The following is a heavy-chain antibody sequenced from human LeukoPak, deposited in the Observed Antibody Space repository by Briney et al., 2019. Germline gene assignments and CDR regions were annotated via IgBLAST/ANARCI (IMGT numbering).Heavy chain of an antibody. CDR2: ISYDGSNK. CDR1: GFTFSSYA. Sequence: AGGSLRLSCAASGFTFSSYAMHWVRQAPGKGLEWVAVISYDGSNKYYADSVKGRFTISRDNSKNTLYLQMNSLRAEDTAVYYCARDGERYYYYGMDVWGQGTTVTVSS. J-gene: IGHJ6*02. D-gene: IGHD1-1*01. CDR3: ARDGERYYYYGMDV. V-gene: IGHV3-30-3*01.